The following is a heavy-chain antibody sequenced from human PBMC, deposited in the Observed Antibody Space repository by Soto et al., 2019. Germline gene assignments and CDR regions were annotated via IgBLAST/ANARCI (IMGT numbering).Heavy chain of an antibody. J-gene: IGHJ4*02. Sequence: PVGSLRLSCASSVFTVSSNYMSCVRQAPGKGLEWVSVIYSGGSTYYADSVKSRFTISRDNSKNTLYLQMNSLRAEDTAVYYCARGSTRLRGYFDYWGQGTRVTVYS. V-gene: IGHV3-53*01. CDR2: IYSGGST. CDR1: VFTVSSNY. CDR3: ARGSTRLRGYFDY. D-gene: IGHD2-2*01.